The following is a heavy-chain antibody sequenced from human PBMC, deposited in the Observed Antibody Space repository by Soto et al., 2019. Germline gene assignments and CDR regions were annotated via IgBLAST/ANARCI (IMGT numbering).Heavy chain of an antibody. V-gene: IGHV6-1*01. CDR1: GDGVSSNSAA. J-gene: IGHJ6*02. D-gene: IGHD4-17*01. CDR2: TYYRSKWYN. CDR3: AREPHADSTNYYYYYGMDV. Sequence: SQTLSLTCAISGDGVSSNSAAWNWIRQSPSRGLEWLGRTYYRSKWYNDYAVSVKSRITINPDTSKNQYSLQLNSVTPEATAVYYCAREPHADSTNYYYYYGMDVWGQGTTVTVSS.